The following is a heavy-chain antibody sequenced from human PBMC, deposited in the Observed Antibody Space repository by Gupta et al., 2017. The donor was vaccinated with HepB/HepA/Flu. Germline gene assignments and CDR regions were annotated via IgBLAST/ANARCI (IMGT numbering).Heavy chain of an antibody. V-gene: IGHV1-69*01. D-gene: IGHD3-22*01. CDR2: IIPIFGTA. J-gene: IGHJ6*03. CDR1: GGTFSSYA. Sequence: QVQLVQSGAEVKKPGSSVKVSCKASGGTFSSYAISWVRQAPGQGLEWMGGIIPIFGTANYAQKFQGRVTITADESTSTAYMELSSLRSEDTAVYYCARDYYDSSARRRYYYYMDVWGKGTTVTVSS. CDR3: ARDYYDSSARRRYYYYMDV.